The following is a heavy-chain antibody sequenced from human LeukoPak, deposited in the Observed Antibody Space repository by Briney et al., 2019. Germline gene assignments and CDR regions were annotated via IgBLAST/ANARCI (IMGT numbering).Heavy chain of an antibody. V-gene: IGHV4-59*01. CDR3: ARVTMVRGVIHAPGFDP. CDR2: IYYSGST. CDR1: GGSISSYY. Sequence: SETLSLTCTVSGGSISSYYWSWIRKPPGKGLEWVGYIYYSGSTNYNPSLKSRVTISVDTSKNQFSLKLSSVTAADTAVYYCARVTMVRGVIHAPGFDPWGQGTLVTVSS. D-gene: IGHD3-10*01. J-gene: IGHJ5*02.